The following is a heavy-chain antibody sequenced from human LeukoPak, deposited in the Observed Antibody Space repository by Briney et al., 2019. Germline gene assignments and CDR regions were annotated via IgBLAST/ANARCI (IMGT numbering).Heavy chain of an antibody. D-gene: IGHD7-27*01. J-gene: IGHJ6*03. CDR3: ARGRTGDDGYYYYYYMDV. Sequence: PSETLSLTCAVYGGSFSGYYWSWIRQPPGKGLEWIGEINHSGSTNYNPSLKSRVTISVDTSKNQFSLKLSSVTAADTAVYYCARGRTGDDGYYYYYYMDVCGKGTTVTVSS. CDR1: GGSFSGYY. CDR2: INHSGST. V-gene: IGHV4-34*01.